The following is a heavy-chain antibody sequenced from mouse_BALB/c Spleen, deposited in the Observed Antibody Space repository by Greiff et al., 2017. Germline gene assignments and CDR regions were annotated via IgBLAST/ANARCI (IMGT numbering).Heavy chain of an antibody. V-gene: IGHV5-9-4*01. J-gene: IGHJ3*01. CDR2: ISSGGSYT. CDR3: ARENMITTGAWFAY. D-gene: IGHD2-4*01. Sequence: EVQLVESGGGLVKPGGSLKLSCAASGFTFSSYAMSWVRQSPEKRLEWVAEISSGGSYTYYPDTVTGRFTISRDNAKNTLYLEMSSLRSEDTAMYYCARENMITTGAWFAYWGQGTLVTVSA. CDR1: GFTFSSYA.